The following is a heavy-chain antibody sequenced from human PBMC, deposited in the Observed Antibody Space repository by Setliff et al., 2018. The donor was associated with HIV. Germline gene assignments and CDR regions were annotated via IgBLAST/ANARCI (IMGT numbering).Heavy chain of an antibody. CDR2: IYGSGST. CDR1: SGSIKRYY. CDR3: ARAGNDYYDSNGYYYVVDWFDS. V-gene: IGHV4-59*01. D-gene: IGHD3-22*01. J-gene: IGHJ5*01. Sequence: LSLTCTVSSGSIKRYYWSWIRQPPGKGLEWVGYIYGSGSTNYNPSLKSRLTISIDMSKNQFSLKLNSVTAADTAVYYCARAGNDYYDSNGYYYVVDWFDSWGQGTLVTVSS.